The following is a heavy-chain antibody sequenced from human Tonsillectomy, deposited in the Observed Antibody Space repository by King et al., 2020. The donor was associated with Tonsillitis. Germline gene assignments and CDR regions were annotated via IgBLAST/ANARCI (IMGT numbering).Heavy chain of an antibody. CDR3: ARVPSPYSGWDHHDY. J-gene: IGHJ4*02. CDR1: GYSISSGYY. Sequence: VQLQESGPGLVKPSETLSLTCAVSGYSISSGYYWGWIQQPPGKGLEWIGSIYHSGSTYYNPSLKSRVTISVDTSKNQFSLKLSSVTAADTAVYYCARVPSPYSGWDHHDYWGQGTLVTVSS. D-gene: IGHD1-26*01. CDR2: IYHSGST. V-gene: IGHV4-38-2*01.